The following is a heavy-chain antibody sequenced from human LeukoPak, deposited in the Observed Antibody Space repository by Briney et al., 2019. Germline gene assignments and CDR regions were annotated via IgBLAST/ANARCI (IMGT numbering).Heavy chain of an antibody. V-gene: IGHV1-69*04. CDR3: TREGVYSPDPTSYHRLPFDF. D-gene: IGHD3-16*02. Sequence: SVKLSCKSSGDNVTSYVITWGRQAPGQGLEWVGRIIPTLDVANFAQKFKGRVTITADKSTNTAHLELSSLRSEDTAVYYCTREGVYSPDPTSYHRLPFDFWGEGTVVIVSS. CDR2: IIPTLDVA. J-gene: IGHJ3*01. CDR1: GDNVTSYV.